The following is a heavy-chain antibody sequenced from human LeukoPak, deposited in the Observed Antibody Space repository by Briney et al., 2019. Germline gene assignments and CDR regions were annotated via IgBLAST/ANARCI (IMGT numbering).Heavy chain of an antibody. CDR1: DDSFSSHY. V-gene: IGHV4-59*11. CDR3: ARDLVTVTKGFDI. CDR2: ISYIGST. D-gene: IGHD4-17*01. J-gene: IGHJ3*02. Sequence: PSETLSLTCAVSDDSFSSHYWTWIRQPPGKGLEWIGYISYIGSTNYNPSLKSRVTISIDTSKNQFSLKLSSVAAADTAVYYCARDLVTVTKGFDIWGQGTMVSVSS.